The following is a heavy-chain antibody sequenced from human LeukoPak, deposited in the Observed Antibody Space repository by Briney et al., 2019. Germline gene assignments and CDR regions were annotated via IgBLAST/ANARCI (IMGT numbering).Heavy chain of an antibody. Sequence: GGSLTLSCAASGFTFSNAWMTWVRQAPGQGLDWVARIKSKTDGETTDYAAPVKGRFTISRDDSKNTLYLQMNSLKTEDTAVYYCTTDYYDYVWGSYRPDYWGQGTLVTVSS. CDR1: GFTFSNAW. CDR2: IKSKTDGETT. V-gene: IGHV3-15*01. J-gene: IGHJ4*02. D-gene: IGHD3-16*02. CDR3: TTDYYDYVWGSYRPDY.